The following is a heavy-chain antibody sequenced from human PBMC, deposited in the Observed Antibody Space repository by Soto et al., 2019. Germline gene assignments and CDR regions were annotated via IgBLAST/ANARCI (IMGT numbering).Heavy chain of an antibody. CDR3: AKADDYYDSSGYLLNWFDT. Sequence: PGGSLRLSCAASGFSFSSYPMSWVRQAPGKGLEWVSGISGSGGSTYYADSVKGRFTISRDNSKNTLYVQMNSLRAEDTAVYYCAKADDYYDSSGYLLNWFDTWGQGTLVTVS. V-gene: IGHV3-23*01. J-gene: IGHJ5*02. CDR2: ISGSGGST. D-gene: IGHD3-22*01. CDR1: GFSFSSYP.